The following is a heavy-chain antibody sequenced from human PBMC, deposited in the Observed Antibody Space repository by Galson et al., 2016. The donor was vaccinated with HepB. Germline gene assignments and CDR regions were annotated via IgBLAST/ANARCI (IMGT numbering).Heavy chain of an antibody. D-gene: IGHD1-26*01. J-gene: IGHJ4*02. V-gene: IGHV1-3*04. Sequence: SVKGEGKEEGDRGSSQARKGGREEPGERLEWMGWINTANGNTKYSQKLQGRVTITRDTSASTAYMELSSLKSEDTAVYYCARGIFSGSYSTGWYYFDYWGQGILVTVSS. CDR3: ARGIFSGSYSTGWYYFDY. CDR2: INTANGNT. CDR1: GDRGSSQA.